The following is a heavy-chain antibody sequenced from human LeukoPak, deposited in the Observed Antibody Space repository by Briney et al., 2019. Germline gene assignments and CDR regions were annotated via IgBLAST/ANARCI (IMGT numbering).Heavy chain of an antibody. Sequence: GGSLRLSCTASGFTFSSYNMNWVRQTPGKGLEWLSYISGSSGTIYYADSVKGRFTISRDNAKNSLDLQMNSLRDEDTALYYCARVAKSNYYFDCWGQGTLVTVSS. CDR3: ARVAKSNYYFDC. CDR1: GFTFSSYN. D-gene: IGHD1-7*01. CDR2: ISGSSGTI. J-gene: IGHJ4*02. V-gene: IGHV3-48*02.